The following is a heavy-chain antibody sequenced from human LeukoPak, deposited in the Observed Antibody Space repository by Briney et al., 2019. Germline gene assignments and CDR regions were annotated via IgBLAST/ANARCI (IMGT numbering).Heavy chain of an antibody. CDR1: GFTLSSHS. V-gene: IGHV3-48*01. CDR2: ISSSSSTI. CDR3: ARDRPTGYSSSWYEFDY. Sequence: GGSLRLSCAASGFTLSSHSMNWVRQAPGKGLEWISYISSSSSTIYYADSVRGRFTISRDNAKNALYLQMNSLRAEDTAVYYCARDRPTGYSSSWYEFDYWGQGTLVTVSS. J-gene: IGHJ4*02. D-gene: IGHD6-13*01.